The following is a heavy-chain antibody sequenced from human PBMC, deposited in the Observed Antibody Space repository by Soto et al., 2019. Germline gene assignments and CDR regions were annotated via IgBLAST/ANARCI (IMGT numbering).Heavy chain of an antibody. Sequence: GGSLRLSCAASGFTFSSYGMHWVRQAPGKGLEWVAVIWYDGSNKYYADSVKGRFTISRDNSKNTLYLQMNSLRAEDTAVYYCARESRVGATTYYYYGMDVWGQGTTVTVSS. CDR1: GFTFSSYG. CDR3: ARESRVGATTYYYYGMDV. J-gene: IGHJ6*02. D-gene: IGHD1-26*01. CDR2: IWYDGSNK. V-gene: IGHV3-33*01.